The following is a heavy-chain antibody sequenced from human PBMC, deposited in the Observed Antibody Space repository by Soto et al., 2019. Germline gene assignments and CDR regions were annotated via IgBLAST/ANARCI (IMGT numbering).Heavy chain of an antibody. V-gene: IGHV3-23*01. CDR2: IDRRT. Sequence: EVQLLESGGGLVQPGGSLTLSCVASGFTLSSNAMSWVHQAPGKGLEWVSAIDRRTYYADSVKGRFTIFRDNSKNTLYLRMSSLRAEDSAMYYCVKEQAKYSYAVSWGQGTLVTVSS. CDR1: GFTLSSNA. D-gene: IGHD3-16*01. J-gene: IGHJ5*02. CDR3: VKEQAKYSYAVS.